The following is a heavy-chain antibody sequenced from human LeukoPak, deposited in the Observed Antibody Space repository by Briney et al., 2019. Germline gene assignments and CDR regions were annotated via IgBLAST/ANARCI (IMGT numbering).Heavy chain of an antibody. D-gene: IGHD1-14*01. CDR2: INGDGSST. J-gene: IGHJ3*02. Sequence: GGSLRLSCAASGFTFSRYWMHWVRQAPGEGLVWVSRINGDGSSTSYADFVKGRFTISRDNAKNTLYLQMNSLRVEDTAVYYCIRDDGAVGTTNALDIWGQGTMVTVSS. CDR3: IRDDGAVGTTNALDI. V-gene: IGHV3-74*01. CDR1: GFTFSRYW.